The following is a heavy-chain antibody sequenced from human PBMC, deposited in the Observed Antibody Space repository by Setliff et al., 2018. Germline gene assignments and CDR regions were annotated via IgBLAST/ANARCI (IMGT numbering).Heavy chain of an antibody. CDR2: IHYRGTT. CDR3: ARTGTNRYFDY. V-gene: IGHV4-39*01. D-gene: IGHD1-1*01. CDR1: GASISSGTYY. Sequence: PSETLSLPCTVSGASISSGTYYWAWIRQPPGKGLEWIGRIHYRGTTYSNASLASRLTISVDTAKNQFSLKLTSVTAADTAVYYCARTGTNRYFDYWGQGTRVTVSS. J-gene: IGHJ4*02.